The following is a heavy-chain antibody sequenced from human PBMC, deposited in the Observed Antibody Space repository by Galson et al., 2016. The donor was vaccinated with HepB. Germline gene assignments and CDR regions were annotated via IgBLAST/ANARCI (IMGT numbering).Heavy chain of an antibody. CDR2: IKQDGSEK. J-gene: IGHJ6*02. Sequence: SLRLSCAASGFTFSSCWMTWVRQAPGKGLEWVANIKQDGSEKYYVDSVKGRFTISRDNAKNSLDLQMNSLRAEDTAVYYRAREGLSDYGDYKYYYYALDVWGQGTTVTVSS. D-gene: IGHD4-17*01. CDR1: GFTFSSCW. CDR3: AREGLSDYGDYKYYYYALDV. V-gene: IGHV3-7*01.